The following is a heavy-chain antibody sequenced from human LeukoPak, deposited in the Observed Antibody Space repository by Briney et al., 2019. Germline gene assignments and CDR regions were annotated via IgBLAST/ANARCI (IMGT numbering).Heavy chain of an antibody. D-gene: IGHD3-10*01. CDR2: IWYDGSNK. J-gene: IGHJ4*02. CDR1: GFTFSSYG. Sequence: GGSMRLSCAASGFTFSSYGMHWVRQARGKGLEWVAVIWYDGSNKYYADSVKGRFTISRDNSKNTLYLQMNSLRAEDTAVYYCARDDGHYYGSGSLRYWGQGTLVTVSS. V-gene: IGHV3-33*01. CDR3: ARDDGHYYGSGSLRY.